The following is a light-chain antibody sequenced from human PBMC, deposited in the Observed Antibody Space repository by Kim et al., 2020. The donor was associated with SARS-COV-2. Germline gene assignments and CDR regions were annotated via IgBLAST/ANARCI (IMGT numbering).Light chain of an antibody. CDR1: SSDVGGYNY. J-gene: IGLJ2*01. V-gene: IGLV2-11*01. CDR2: DVS. CDR3: CSYAGSYTFGV. Sequence: QSALTQPRSVSGSPGQSVTISCTGTSSDVGGYNYVSWYQQHPGKAPKLMIYDVSKRPSGVPDRFSGSKSGNTASLTISGLQAEDEADYHCCSYAGSYTFGVFGGGTQLTVL.